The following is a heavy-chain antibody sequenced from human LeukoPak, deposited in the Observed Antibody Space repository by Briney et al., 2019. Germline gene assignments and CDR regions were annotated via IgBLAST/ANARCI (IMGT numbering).Heavy chain of an antibody. CDR2: IYYVGST. D-gene: IGHD3-10*01. Sequence: SETLSLTCTVSGGSISSGCYCGRWIRQHPREGLEWMGYIYYVGSTYYKPSRNSRFTIAVATSKNQFSMKMSSVTAEDTAVYYCARADGSGSYYKSAYYYYYGMDVWGHGTTVTVSS. CDR3: ARADGSGSYYKSAYYYYYGMDV. J-gene: IGHJ6*02. CDR1: GGSISSGCYC. V-gene: IGHV4-31*03.